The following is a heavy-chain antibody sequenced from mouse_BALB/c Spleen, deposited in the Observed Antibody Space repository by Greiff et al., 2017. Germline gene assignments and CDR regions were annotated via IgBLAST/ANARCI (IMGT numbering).Heavy chain of an antibody. D-gene: IGHD2-4*01. CDR2: INPYYGST. V-gene: IGHV1-39*01. CDR1: GYSFTDYI. Sequence: VQLQQTGPELVKPGASVKISCKASGYSFTDYIMLWVKQSHGKSLEWIGNINPYYGSTSYNLKFKGKATLTVDKSSSTAYMQLNSLTSEDSAVYYCAMITLDYWGQGTTLTVSS. CDR3: AMITLDY. J-gene: IGHJ2*01.